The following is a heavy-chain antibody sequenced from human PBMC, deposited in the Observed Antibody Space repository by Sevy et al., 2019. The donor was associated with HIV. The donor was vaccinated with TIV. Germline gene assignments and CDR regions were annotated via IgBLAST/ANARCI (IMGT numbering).Heavy chain of an antibody. V-gene: IGHV4-34*01. CDR2: ISHSGTV. CDR3: ARGNIEITMMIVVFTGGIYYFDY. J-gene: IGHJ4*02. D-gene: IGHD3-22*01. CDR1: GGSFSGYY. Sequence: SETLSLTCAVYGGSFSGYYWSWIRQPPGKGLEWIGEISHSGTVNYNPSLKSRVTISVDTSKDQCSLKLSSVTAADTAVYYCARGNIEITMMIVVFTGGIYYFDYWGQGTLVTVSS.